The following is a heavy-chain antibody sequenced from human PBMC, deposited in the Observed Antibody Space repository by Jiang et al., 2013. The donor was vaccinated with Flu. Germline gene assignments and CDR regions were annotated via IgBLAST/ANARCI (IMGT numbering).Heavy chain of an antibody. CDR3: AKGGPSHYFDY. J-gene: IGHJ4*02. V-gene: IGHV3-23*01. Sequence: TISRDNSKNTLYLQMNSLRAEDTAIYYCAKGGPSHYFDYWGQGTLVTVVL.